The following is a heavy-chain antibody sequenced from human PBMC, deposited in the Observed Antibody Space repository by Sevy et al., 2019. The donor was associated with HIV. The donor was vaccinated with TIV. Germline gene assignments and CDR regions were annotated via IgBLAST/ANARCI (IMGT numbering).Heavy chain of an antibody. V-gene: IGHV3-66*01. CDR1: GFTVSRNY. D-gene: IGHD6-19*01. CDR3: AGWSSAWTLFDY. CDR2: IYSDGKT. Sequence: GGSLRISCAASGFTVSRNYMSWVRQAPGKGLEWVSVIYSDGKTFYADSVQDRFTISRDNSKNTLYLQMNSLRAEDTAVYYCAGWSSAWTLFDYGGQGTLVTVSS. J-gene: IGHJ4*02.